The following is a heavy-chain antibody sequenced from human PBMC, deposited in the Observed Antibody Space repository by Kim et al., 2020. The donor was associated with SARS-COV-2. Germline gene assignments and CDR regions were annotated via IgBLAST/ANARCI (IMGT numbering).Heavy chain of an antibody. Sequence: SETLSLTCTVSGGSISSSSYYWGWIRQPPGKGLEWIGSIYYSGSTDYNPSLKSRVTISVDTSKNQFSLKLSSVTAADTAVYYCASARRVLPRGLFAPSIEVPVYYFHYWGQGTLVTVSS. J-gene: IGHJ4*02. CDR3: ASARRVLPRGLFAPSIEVPVYYFHY. D-gene: IGHD6-6*01. CDR2: IYYSGST. V-gene: IGHV4-39*01. CDR1: GGSISSSSYY.